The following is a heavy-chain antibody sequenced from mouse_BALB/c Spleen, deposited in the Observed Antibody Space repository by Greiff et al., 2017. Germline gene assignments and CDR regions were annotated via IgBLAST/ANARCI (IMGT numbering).Heavy chain of an antibody. D-gene: IGHD2-10*01. J-gene: IGHJ3*01. Sequence: EVKLMESGGGLVQPGGSLKLSCAASGFTFSSYTMSWVRQTPEKRLEWVAYISNGGGSTYYPDTVKGRFTISRDNAKNTLYLQMSSLKSEDTAMYYCASPLPRFAYWGQGTLVTVSA. CDR1: GFTFSSYT. CDR2: ISNGGGST. CDR3: ASPLPRFAY. V-gene: IGHV5-12-2*01.